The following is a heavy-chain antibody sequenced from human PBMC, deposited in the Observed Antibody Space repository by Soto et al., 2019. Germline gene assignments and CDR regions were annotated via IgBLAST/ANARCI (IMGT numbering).Heavy chain of an antibody. CDR1: GYTFSSSD. V-gene: IGHV1-8*01. Sequence: QVQLVQSGAEVKKPWASVKVSCKASGYTFSSSDINWVRQATGQGLEWMGWLNPNSGDTGYAQKFKGRVTLTRNTSINTAYIELSSLTSDDTAVYYCATSGGGWYLYWGQGTLVTVSS. CDR3: ATSGGGWYLY. CDR2: LNPNSGDT. J-gene: IGHJ4*02. D-gene: IGHD6-19*01.